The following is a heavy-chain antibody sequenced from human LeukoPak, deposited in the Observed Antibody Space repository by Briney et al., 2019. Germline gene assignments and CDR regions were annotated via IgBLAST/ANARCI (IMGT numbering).Heavy chain of an antibody. CDR3: ARDSYGSSGYGAGFDY. CDR2: TYYRSKWYI. V-gene: IGHV6-1*01. CDR1: GDSVSSNSAA. D-gene: IGHD3-22*01. Sequence: SQTLSLTCAISGDSVSSNSAAWNWIRQSPSRGLEWLGRTYYRSKWYIDYAVSVTSRITINPDTSKKQFSLQVISVTHEDTAVYYCARDSYGSSGYGAGFDYWGQGTLVTVSS. J-gene: IGHJ4*02.